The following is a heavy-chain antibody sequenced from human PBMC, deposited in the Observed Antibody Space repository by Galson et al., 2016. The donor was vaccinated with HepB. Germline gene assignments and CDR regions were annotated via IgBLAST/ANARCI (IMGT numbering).Heavy chain of an antibody. CDR2: ISYTGSS. D-gene: IGHD1-1*01. CDR3: ARDREFHWNDGGFDP. J-gene: IGHJ5*02. Sequence: ETLSLTCTVSGGSINNYFWSWIRQPPGKGLEWIGYISYTGSSDYNPSLKSRVTISVDMSKNLLSLNLSSVTAADTAVYYCARDREFHWNDGGFDPWGQGTLVIVSS. CDR1: GGSINNYF. V-gene: IGHV4-59*01.